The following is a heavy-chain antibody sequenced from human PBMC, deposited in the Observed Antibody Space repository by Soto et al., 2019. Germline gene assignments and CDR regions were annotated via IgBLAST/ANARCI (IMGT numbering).Heavy chain of an antibody. CDR3: ARDPVGGNWFDP. J-gene: IGHJ5*02. D-gene: IGHD1-26*01. V-gene: IGHV1-46*01. CDR2: IHPNGGGT. Sequence: ASVKVSCKASGYSFTNYYMHWVRQAPGQGLEYMGVIHPNGGGTSYAQKFQGRVTMTSDTSTSIVYMELSSLRSDDTAVYYCARDPVGGNWFDPWGQGTLVTVSS. CDR1: GYSFTNYY.